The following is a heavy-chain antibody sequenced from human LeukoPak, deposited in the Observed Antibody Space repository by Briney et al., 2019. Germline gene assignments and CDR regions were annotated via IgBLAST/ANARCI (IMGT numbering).Heavy chain of an antibody. Sequence: PSETLSLTCTVSGGSISSYYWSWIRQPPGKGLEWIGYIYYSGSTNYNPSLKSRVTISVDTSKNQFSLKLSSVTAADTAVYYCARDVTVVPAAIHFYYGMDVWGQGTTVTVSS. V-gene: IGHV4-59*12. CDR1: GGSISSYY. J-gene: IGHJ6*02. CDR3: ARDVTVVPAAIHFYYGMDV. CDR2: IYYSGST. D-gene: IGHD2-2*01.